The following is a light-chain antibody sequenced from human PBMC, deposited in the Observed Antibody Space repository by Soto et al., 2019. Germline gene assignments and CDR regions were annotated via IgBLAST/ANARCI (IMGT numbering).Light chain of an antibody. CDR2: GAS. CDR3: QRYGSSGT. V-gene: IGKV3-20*01. CDR1: QSVSNNY. J-gene: IGKJ1*01. Sequence: EIVLTPSPGTLSLSPVERATLSCRASQSVSNNYLAWYQQKPGQAPRLLIYGASNRATGIPDRFSGSGSGTDFTLTISRLEPEDFAVYYCQRYGSSGTFGQGTKVDIK.